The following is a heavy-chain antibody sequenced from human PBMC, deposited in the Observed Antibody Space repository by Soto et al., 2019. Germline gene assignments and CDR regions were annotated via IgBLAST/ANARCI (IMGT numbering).Heavy chain of an antibody. V-gene: IGHV3-21*01. CDR2: ISSSSSYI. J-gene: IGHJ3*02. CDR1: GFTFSSYS. CDR3: ARGYHYYDSSGYDKWDAFDI. D-gene: IGHD3-22*01. Sequence: EVQLVESGGGLVKPGGSLRLSCAASGFTFSSYSMNWVRQAPGKGLEWVSSISSSSSYIYYADSVKGRFTISRDHAKHSLYLQMNSLRAEDTAVYYCARGYHYYDSSGYDKWDAFDIWGQGTMVTVSS.